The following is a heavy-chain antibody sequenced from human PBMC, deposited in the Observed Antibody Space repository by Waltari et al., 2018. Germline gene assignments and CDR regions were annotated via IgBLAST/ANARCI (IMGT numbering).Heavy chain of an antibody. CDR2: IYYSVNT. D-gene: IGHD2-15*01. CDR3: ARSWWGMTWYYFDS. J-gene: IGHJ4*02. CDR1: GGSISSYY. Sequence: QVQLQESGPGLVKPSETLSLTCTVSGGSISSYYWSWIRQPPGKGLEWIGYIYYSVNTNYNPALKGRVSISVDTSKNQFSLKLSSVTAADTAVYYCARSWWGMTWYYFDSWGQGTLVTVSS. V-gene: IGHV4-59*08.